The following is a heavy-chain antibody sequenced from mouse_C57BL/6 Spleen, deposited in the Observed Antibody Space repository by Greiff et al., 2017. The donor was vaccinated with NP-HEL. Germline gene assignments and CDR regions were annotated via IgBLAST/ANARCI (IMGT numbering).Heavy chain of an antibody. CDR2: ISSGSSTI. D-gene: IGHD1-1*01. J-gene: IGHJ3*01. V-gene: IGHV5-17*01. CDR3: ARRRGSSYAWFAY. CDR1: GFTFSDYG. Sequence: EVQRVESGGGLVKPGGSLKLSCAASGFTFSDYGMHWVRQAPEKGLEWVAYISSGSSTIYYADTVKGRFTISRDNAKNTLFLQRTSLRSEDTAMYYCARRRGSSYAWFAYWGQGTLVTVSA.